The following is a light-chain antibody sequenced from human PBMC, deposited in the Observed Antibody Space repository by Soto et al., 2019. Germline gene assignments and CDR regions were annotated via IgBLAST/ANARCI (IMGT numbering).Light chain of an antibody. V-gene: IGKV1-39*01. J-gene: IGKJ1*01. CDR2: AAS. CDR3: QQSFSATWT. Sequence: DIQITQSPSSLSASVGDRVTITCRASQSISSYLNWYQQKPGKVPKLLIYAASSLQGGVPSRFSGSGAGTDFTLTISSLQPEDFATDYCQQSFSATWTFGQGTQVDIK. CDR1: QSISSY.